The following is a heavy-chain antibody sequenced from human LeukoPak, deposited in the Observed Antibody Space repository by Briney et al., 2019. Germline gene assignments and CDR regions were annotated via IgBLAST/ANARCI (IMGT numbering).Heavy chain of an antibody. Sequence: KPSETLSLTCTVSGYSISSGYYWGWIRQPPGKGLEWIGSIYHSGSTCYNPSLKSRVTISVDTSKNQFSLKLSSVTAADTAVYYCARGWHVLRYFDWPSPSDYWGQGTLVTVSS. CDR1: GYSISSGYY. V-gene: IGHV4-38-2*02. J-gene: IGHJ4*02. D-gene: IGHD3-9*01. CDR2: IYHSGST. CDR3: ARGWHVLRYFDWPSPSDY.